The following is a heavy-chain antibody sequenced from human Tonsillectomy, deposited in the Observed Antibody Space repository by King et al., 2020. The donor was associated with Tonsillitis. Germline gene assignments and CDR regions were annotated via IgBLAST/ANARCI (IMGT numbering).Heavy chain of an antibody. CDR3: ATSTGGITGTLKYYYYYGMDV. D-gene: IGHD1-20*01. CDR2: FDPEDGET. Sequence: QLVQSGAEVKKPGASVKVSCKVSGYTLTELSMHWVRQAPGKGLEWMGGFDPEDGETIYAQKFQGRVTMTEDTSTDTAHMELSSLRSEDTAVYYCATSTGGITGTLKYYYYYGMDVWGQGTTVTVSS. V-gene: IGHV1-24*01. J-gene: IGHJ6*02. CDR1: GYTLTELS.